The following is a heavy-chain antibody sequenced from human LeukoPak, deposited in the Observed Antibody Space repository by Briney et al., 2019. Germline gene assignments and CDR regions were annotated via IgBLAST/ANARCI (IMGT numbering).Heavy chain of an antibody. J-gene: IGHJ4*02. D-gene: IGHD3-10*01. CDR2: INHSGST. Sequence: SETLSLTCAVYGGSFSGYYWSWIRQPPGKGLEWIGEINHSGSTNYNPSLKSRVTISVDTSKNQFSLKLSSVTAADTAVYYCVRGLWFPYYFDYWGQGTLVTVSS. CDR1: GGSFSGYY. CDR3: VRGLWFPYYFDY. V-gene: IGHV4-34*01.